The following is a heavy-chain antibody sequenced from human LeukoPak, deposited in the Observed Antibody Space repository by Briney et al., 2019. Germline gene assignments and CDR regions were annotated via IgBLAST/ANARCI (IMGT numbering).Heavy chain of an antibody. CDR1: GFTFTSYS. J-gene: IGHJ4*02. Sequence: GGSLRLSCAASGFTFTSYSMNWVRQAPGKGLVWVSRISPTGSTTSYADSVKGRFTVSRDNAKNTLYLQVNNLRAEDTAVYYCARGPNSNWSGLDFWGQGTLLTVSS. D-gene: IGHD6-6*01. CDR3: ARGPNSNWSGLDF. V-gene: IGHV3-74*01. CDR2: ISPTGSTT.